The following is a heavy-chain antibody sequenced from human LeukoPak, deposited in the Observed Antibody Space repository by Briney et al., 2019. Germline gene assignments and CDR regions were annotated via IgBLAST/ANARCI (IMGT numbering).Heavy chain of an antibody. D-gene: IGHD6-19*01. CDR1: GFTFSRYE. Sequence: GGSLRLSCAASGFTFSRYEMNWVRQAPGKGLEWVSYISSTGSTIYYADSVKGRFTISRDNAKNSLYLQMNSLRAEDMAVYYCARISAVAGTGTLDYWGQGTLVTVSS. CDR2: ISSTGSTI. V-gene: IGHV3-48*03. CDR3: ARISAVAGTGTLDY. J-gene: IGHJ4*02.